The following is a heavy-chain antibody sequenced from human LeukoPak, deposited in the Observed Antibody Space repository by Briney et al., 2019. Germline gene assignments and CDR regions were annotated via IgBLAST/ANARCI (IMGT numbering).Heavy chain of an antibody. J-gene: IGHJ4*02. CDR1: GGSISNYY. V-gene: IGHV4-59*08. D-gene: IGHD6-13*01. Sequence: SETLSLTCTVSGGSISNYYWSWIRQPPGKGLEWIGYTYSSGSTKYSPSLKSRVTISVDTSKSQFSLKLTSVTAADTAIYYCARQAHPSGSSGLLDHWGQLTLVSV. CDR3: ARQAHPSGSSGLLDH. CDR2: TYSSGST.